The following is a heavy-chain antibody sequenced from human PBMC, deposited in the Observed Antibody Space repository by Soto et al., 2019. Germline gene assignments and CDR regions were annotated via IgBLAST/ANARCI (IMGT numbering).Heavy chain of an antibody. V-gene: IGHV4-31*03. CDR3: ARDRPHDQLPGEDYYYYYMDV. D-gene: IGHD2-2*01. Sequence: SETLSLTCTVSGGSISSGGYYWSWIRQHPGKGLEWIGYIYYSGSTYYNPSLKSRVTISVDTSKNQFSLKLSSVTAADTAVYYCARDRPHDQLPGEDYYYYYMDVWGKGTTVTVSS. J-gene: IGHJ6*03. CDR1: GGSISSGGYY. CDR2: IYYSGST.